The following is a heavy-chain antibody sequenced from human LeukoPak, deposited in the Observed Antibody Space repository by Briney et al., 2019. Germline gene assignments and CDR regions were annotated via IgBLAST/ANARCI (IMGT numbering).Heavy chain of an antibody. Sequence: PGGSLRLSCAASGFTFSNYWMHWVRQPPGKGLVWVSRINSDGSSTGYADSVKGRFTISRDNAKNTLYLQMNSLRAEDTAVYYCAREPRRYGSGSTDAFDIWGQGTMVTVSS. J-gene: IGHJ3*02. D-gene: IGHD3-10*01. V-gene: IGHV3-74*01. CDR1: GFTFSNYW. CDR3: AREPRRYGSGSTDAFDI. CDR2: INSDGSST.